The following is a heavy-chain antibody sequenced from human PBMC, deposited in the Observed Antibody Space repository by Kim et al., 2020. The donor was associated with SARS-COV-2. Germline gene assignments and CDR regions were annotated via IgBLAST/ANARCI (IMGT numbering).Heavy chain of an antibody. CDR3: ARVLIHYDSGSYYHDN. J-gene: IGHJ4*02. CDR2: ISSSGDTI. V-gene: IGHV3-48*02. D-gene: IGHD3-10*01. CDR1: GFTFSSSG. Sequence: GGSLRLSCAASGFTFSSSGINWVRQAPGKGLEWVSFISSSGDTIYYADTVRGRFTISRDNAKNSLYLQMNSLRDEDTALYFCARVLIHYDSGSYYHDNWGQGTLVTVSS.